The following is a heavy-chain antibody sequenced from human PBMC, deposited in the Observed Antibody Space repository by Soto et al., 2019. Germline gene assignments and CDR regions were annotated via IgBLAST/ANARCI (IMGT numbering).Heavy chain of an antibody. CDR2: ISGSGGST. V-gene: IGHV3-23*01. Sequence: GGSLRLSCAASGFTFSSYAMSWVRQAPGKGLEWVSAISGSGGSTYYADSVKGRFTISRDNSKNTLYLQMNSLRAEDTAVYYCAKGNKSPEITIFGVAKNPYYYYYGMDVWGQGTTVTVSS. CDR1: GFTFSSYA. CDR3: AKGNKSPEITIFGVAKNPYYYYYGMDV. J-gene: IGHJ6*02. D-gene: IGHD3-3*01.